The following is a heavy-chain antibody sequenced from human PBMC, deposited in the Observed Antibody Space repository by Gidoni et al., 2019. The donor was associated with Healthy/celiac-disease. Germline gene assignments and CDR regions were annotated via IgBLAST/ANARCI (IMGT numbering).Heavy chain of an antibody. V-gene: IGHV3-11*05. Sequence: QVQLVESGGGLVKPGGSLRLSCAASGFTFSDYYMSWIRQAPGKGLEWVSYISSSSSYTNYADSVKGRFTISRDNAKNSLYLQMNSLRAEDTAVYYCARHIVATNYYFDYWGQGTLVTVSS. CDR2: ISSSSSYT. J-gene: IGHJ4*02. CDR3: ARHIVATNYYFDY. D-gene: IGHD5-12*01. CDR1: GFTFSDYY.